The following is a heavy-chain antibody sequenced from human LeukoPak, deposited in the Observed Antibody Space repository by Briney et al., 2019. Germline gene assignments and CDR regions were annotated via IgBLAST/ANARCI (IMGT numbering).Heavy chain of an antibody. D-gene: IGHD3-3*01. Sequence: SETLSLTCTVSGASIRSGDYYWSWIRQPPGKGLEWIGYIYDSGSTYYNPSLKSRITISVDTSENRFSLKLSSVAAADTAVYYCASGVVRDYFDYWGQGTLVTVSS. J-gene: IGHJ4*02. CDR3: ASGVVRDYFDY. V-gene: IGHV4-30-4*01. CDR1: GASIRSGDYY. CDR2: IYDSGST.